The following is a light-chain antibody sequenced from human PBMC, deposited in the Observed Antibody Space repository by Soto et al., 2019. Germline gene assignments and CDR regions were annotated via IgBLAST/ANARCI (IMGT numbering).Light chain of an antibody. V-gene: IGKV3-15*01. Sequence: EIVMTQSPATLSGSPGERATLSCRASQSVGSNLAWYQQKPGQAPRLLIFGASTRATGIPARFSGSGSGTEFTHTISSLQSEDFAVYYCQQYDNWPTWTFGQGTKVDTK. CDR1: QSVGSN. CDR2: GAS. CDR3: QQYDNWPTWT. J-gene: IGKJ1*01.